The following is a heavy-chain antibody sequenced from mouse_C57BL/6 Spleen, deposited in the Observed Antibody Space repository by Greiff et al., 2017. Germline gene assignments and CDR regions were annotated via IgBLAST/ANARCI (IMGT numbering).Heavy chain of an antibody. D-gene: IGHD3-3*01. CDR2: IDPSDSYT. V-gene: IGHV1-50*01. CDR1: GYTFTSYW. CDR3: ARGTGYFDV. Sequence: QVQLKQPGAELVKPGASVKLSCKASGYTFTSYWMQWVKQRPGQGLEWIGEIDPSDSYTNYNQKFKGKATLTVDTSSSTAYMQLSSLTSEDSAVYYCARGTGYFDVWGTGTTVTVSS. J-gene: IGHJ1*03.